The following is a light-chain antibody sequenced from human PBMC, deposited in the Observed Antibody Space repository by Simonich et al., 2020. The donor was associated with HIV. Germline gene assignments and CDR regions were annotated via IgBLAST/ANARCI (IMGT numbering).Light chain of an antibody. Sequence: ILMTQSPDSLALSLGAGAPITCRSSQSVLYSSKKKNYLPWYQQKSGQPPRLLIYWASTRESGVPDRFSGSGSGTDFTLTISSLQAEDVAVYSCQQYYTIPFTFGPGTKVDIK. V-gene: IGKV4-1*01. CDR2: WAS. J-gene: IGKJ3*01. CDR1: QSVLYSSKKKNY. CDR3: QQYYTIPFT.